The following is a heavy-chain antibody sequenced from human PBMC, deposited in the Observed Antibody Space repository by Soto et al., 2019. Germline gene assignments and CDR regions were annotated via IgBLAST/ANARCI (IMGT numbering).Heavy chain of an antibody. Sequence: QVQLVQSGAEVKKPGASVKVSCKASGYTFSNDAITWVRQAPGQGLEWMGWVSAYNGNTNYAQKFKGRVTMTTDTPTSTAYTEIRSLRYDDTAVYFCARASRYYWNYMMYWGQGTLVTVSS. J-gene: IGHJ4*02. D-gene: IGHD1-7*01. CDR1: GYTFSNDA. CDR2: VSAYNGNT. CDR3: ARASRYYWNYMMY. V-gene: IGHV1-18*01.